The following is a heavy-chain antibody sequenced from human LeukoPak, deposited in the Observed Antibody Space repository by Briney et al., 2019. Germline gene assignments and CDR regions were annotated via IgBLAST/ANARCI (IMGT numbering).Heavy chain of an antibody. J-gene: IGHJ4*02. CDR3: ATGYCTSTTCYRSRFDY. Sequence: GGSLRLSCAASGFTFNTYSMNWVRQAPGKGLEWVSSISSSSSYIYYADSVKGRFTISRDNAKNSLYLQINSLRAEDTAVFYCATGYCTSTTCYRSRFDYWGQGTLVTVSS. V-gene: IGHV3-21*01. D-gene: IGHD2-2*01. CDR2: ISSSSSYI. CDR1: GFTFNTYS.